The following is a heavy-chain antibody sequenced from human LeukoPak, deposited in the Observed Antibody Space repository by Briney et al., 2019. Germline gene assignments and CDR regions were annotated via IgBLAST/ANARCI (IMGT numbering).Heavy chain of an antibody. D-gene: IGHD6-13*01. J-gene: IGHJ4*02. CDR3: AREGSSSSWDY. CDR1: GGSISSYY. CDR2: IYYSGST. V-gene: IGHV4-59*13. Sequence: SETLSLTCTVSGGSISSYYGSWIRQPPGKGVEWIGYIYYSGSTKYNPSLKSRLTISVDTSKNQFSLKLSSVTAADTAVYYCAREGSSSSWDYWGQGTLVTVSS.